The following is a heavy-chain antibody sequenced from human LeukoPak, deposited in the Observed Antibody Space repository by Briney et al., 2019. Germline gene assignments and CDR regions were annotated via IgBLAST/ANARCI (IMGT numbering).Heavy chain of an antibody. Sequence: PSETLSLTCTVSGGSISSSSYYWGWIRQPPGKGLEWIGSIYYSGSTYYNPSLKSRVTISVDTSKNQFSLKLSSVTAADTAVYYCAREGDIVGAPKDYWGQGTLVTVSS. J-gene: IGHJ4*02. D-gene: IGHD1-26*01. V-gene: IGHV4-39*07. CDR1: GGSISSSSYY. CDR3: AREGDIVGAPKDY. CDR2: IYYSGST.